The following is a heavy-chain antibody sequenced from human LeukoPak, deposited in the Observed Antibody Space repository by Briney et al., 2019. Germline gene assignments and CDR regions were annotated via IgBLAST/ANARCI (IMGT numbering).Heavy chain of an antibody. CDR1: GGSISSGGYY. V-gene: IGHV4-31*03. CDR3: ARAIRIVGATRFDY. Sequence: SETLSLTCTVSGGSISSGGYYWSWIRQHPGKGLEWIGYIYYSGSTYYNPSLKSRATISVDTSKNQFSLKLSFVIAADTAVYYCARAIRIVGATRFDYWGQGTLVTVSS. D-gene: IGHD1-26*01. J-gene: IGHJ4*02. CDR2: IYYSGST.